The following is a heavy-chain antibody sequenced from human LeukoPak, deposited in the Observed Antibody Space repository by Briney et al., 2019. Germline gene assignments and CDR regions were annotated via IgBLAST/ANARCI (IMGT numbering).Heavy chain of an antibody. CDR2: ITGDGSST. J-gene: IGHJ4*02. CDR1: GFTFSSYW. Sequence: GGSLRLSCAASGFTFSSYWMHWVRQAPGKGLVWVSWITGDGSSTRYADSVKGRFTISRDNAKNTLYLQVNSLRAEDTAVYYCARSNWPYYFDYWGRGALVTVSS. V-gene: IGHV3-74*01. CDR3: ARSNWPYYFDY. D-gene: IGHD1-1*01.